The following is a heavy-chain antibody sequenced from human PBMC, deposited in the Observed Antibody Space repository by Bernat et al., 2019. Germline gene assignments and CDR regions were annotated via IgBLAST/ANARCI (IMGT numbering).Heavy chain of an antibody. D-gene: IGHD5/OR15-5a*01. CDR1: GFTFSDYG. CDR2: ISFHGTNK. Sequence: QVQLVESGGSVVQPGGSLRLSCAASGFTFSDYGMHWVRQAPGLGLEWVAFISFHGTNKYHADSVKGRFPISRDNPKNALYLQMDSLRAEDTAVYYCARDLFVSYYYYGMDVWGQGTTVTVSS. J-gene: IGHJ6*02. CDR3: ARDLFVSYYYYGMDV. V-gene: IGHV3-30-3*01.